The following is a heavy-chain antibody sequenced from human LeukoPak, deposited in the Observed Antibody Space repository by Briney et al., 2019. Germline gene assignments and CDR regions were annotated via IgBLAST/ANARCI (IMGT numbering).Heavy chain of an antibody. J-gene: IGHJ6*02. CDR2: FDPEDGET. CDR1: GYTLTELS. CDR3: ATTGQPLNYCSGGSCYFSYYYGMDV. Sequence: GSVKVSCKVSGYTLTELSMHWVRQAPGKGLEWMGGFDPEDGETIYAQKFQGRVTMTEDTSTDTAYMELSSLRSEDTAVYYCATTGQPLNYCSGGSCYFSYYYGMDVWGQGTTDTVSS. V-gene: IGHV1-24*01. D-gene: IGHD2-15*01.